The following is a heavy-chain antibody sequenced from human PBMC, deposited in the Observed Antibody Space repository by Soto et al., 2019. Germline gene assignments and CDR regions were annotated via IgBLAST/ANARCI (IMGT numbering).Heavy chain of an antibody. CDR3: AREEIVRAHLY. CDR2: INPNSGGT. Sequence: GASVNVSCKASGYTFTGYYMHWVRQAPGQGLEWMGWINPNSGGTNYAQKFQGWVTMTRDTSISTAYMELSRLRSDDTAVYYCAREEIVRAHLYWDQGTLVTVSS. J-gene: IGHJ4*02. CDR1: GYTFTGYY. V-gene: IGHV1-2*04. D-gene: IGHD1-26*01.